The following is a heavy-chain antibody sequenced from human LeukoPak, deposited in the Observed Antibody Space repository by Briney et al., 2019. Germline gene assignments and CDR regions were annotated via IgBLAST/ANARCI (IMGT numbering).Heavy chain of an antibody. Sequence: PGRSLRLSCAASGFTFSSYGMHWVRQAPGKGLEWVAVIWYDGSNKYYADSVKGRFTISRDNSKNTLYLQMNSLRAEDTAVYYCAKDSSIVVVVAAIRGDIYGMDVWGQGTTVTVSS. D-gene: IGHD2-15*01. CDR3: AKDSSIVVVVAAIRGDIYGMDV. CDR1: GFTFSSYG. V-gene: IGHV3-33*06. CDR2: IWYDGSNK. J-gene: IGHJ6*02.